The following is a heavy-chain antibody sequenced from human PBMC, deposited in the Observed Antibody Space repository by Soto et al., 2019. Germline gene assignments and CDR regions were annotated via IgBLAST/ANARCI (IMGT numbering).Heavy chain of an antibody. CDR1: GYIFTGCY. J-gene: IGHJ4*02. Sequence: ASVKVSCKASGYIFTGCYMHCVRQAPGQGLEWMGWINPNSGDTNYTQKFQGWVTMTRDTSISTAYMELSRLRSDDTAVYYCATSRISIAVAGETEYYFDYWGQGTLVTVSS. D-gene: IGHD6-19*01. CDR3: ATSRISIAVAGETEYYFDY. V-gene: IGHV1-2*04. CDR2: INPNSGDT.